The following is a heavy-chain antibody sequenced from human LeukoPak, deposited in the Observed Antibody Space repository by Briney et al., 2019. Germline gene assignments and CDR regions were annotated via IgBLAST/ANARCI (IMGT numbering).Heavy chain of an antibody. V-gene: IGHV3-30*07. Sequence: GGSLRLSCVVSGFTFSTYGRFAMPWLRQAPGKGLEWVAVLSYDGSEKKYADSVKGRFTISRDNAKNSLYLQMNSLRAEDTAVYYCARDLIAAAAYYYYGMDVWGQGTTVTVSS. J-gene: IGHJ6*02. D-gene: IGHD6-13*01. CDR1: GFTFSTYGRFA. CDR3: ARDLIAAAAYYYYGMDV. CDR2: LSYDGSEK.